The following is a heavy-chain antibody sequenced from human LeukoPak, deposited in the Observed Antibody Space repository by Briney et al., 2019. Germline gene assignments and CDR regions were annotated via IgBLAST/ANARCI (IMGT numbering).Heavy chain of an antibody. J-gene: IGHJ6*03. D-gene: IGHD3-10*01. CDR2: INHSGST. CDR3: ARHRYYYGSGSYYSYYMDV. CDR1: GGSFSGYY. V-gene: IGHV4-34*01. Sequence: SETLSLTCAVYGGSFSGYYWSWIRQPPGKGLEWIGEINHSGSTNYNPSLKSRVTISVDTSKNQFSLKLSSVTAADTAVYYCARHRYYYGSGSYYSYYMDVWGKGTTVTISS.